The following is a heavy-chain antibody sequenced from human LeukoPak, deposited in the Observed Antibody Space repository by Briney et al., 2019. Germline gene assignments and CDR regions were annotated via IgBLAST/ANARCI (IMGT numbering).Heavy chain of an antibody. J-gene: IGHJ6*03. Sequence: PSDTLSLTYAVDGGSFRRFYWRWVRQNPATGLEGIGDINLTGYPNYNPSHTDYNPSLKSRVAMSVDSSNNELSLKVTSLTAADTGVYYCARVRHDPLEYGSYMDVWGKGTTVSVSS. CDR1: GGSFRRFY. D-gene: IGHD1-1*01. CDR3: ARVRHDPLEYGSYMDV. V-gene: IGHV4-34*01. CDR2: INLTGYPNYNPSHT.